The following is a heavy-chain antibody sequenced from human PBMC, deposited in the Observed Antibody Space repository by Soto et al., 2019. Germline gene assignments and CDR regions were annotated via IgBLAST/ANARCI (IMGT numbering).Heavy chain of an antibody. Sequence: EVQLLESGGAFVQPGGSLRLSCAASGFTVNSYARSWVRQAPGKGLEWVSAIGSDGTAIQYADSVKGRFTISKDNSNDMLYLQMNSLRAEDTAVYYCVRPGLTVPGTRYFDHWGQGALVTVSS. CDR3: VRPGLTVPGTRYFDH. CDR1: GFTVNSYA. CDR2: IGSDGTAI. D-gene: IGHD6-19*01. V-gene: IGHV3-23*05. J-gene: IGHJ4*02.